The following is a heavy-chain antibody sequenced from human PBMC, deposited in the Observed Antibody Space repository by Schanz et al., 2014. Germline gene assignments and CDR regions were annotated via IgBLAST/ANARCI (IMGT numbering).Heavy chain of an antibody. CDR3: AKVERTRYYDMDV. D-gene: IGHD1-1*01. Sequence: QVQLVQSGAEVMKPGSSVKVSCKASGGTFRSSTLTWVRQAPGQGLEWMGRIIPILDKTNYAQKFQGRVTMTADKSTSTVYMEVSGLRSEDTAVDYCAKVERTRYYDMDVWGQGTTVTVSS. CDR2: IIPILDKT. J-gene: IGHJ6*02. CDR1: GGTFRSST. V-gene: IGHV1-69*08.